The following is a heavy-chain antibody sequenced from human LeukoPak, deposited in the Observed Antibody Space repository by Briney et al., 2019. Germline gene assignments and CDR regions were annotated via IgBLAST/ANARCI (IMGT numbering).Heavy chain of an antibody. D-gene: IGHD6-13*01. CDR2: INNSGAGT. CDR3: AKYSSTWDEDY. Sequence: GGSLGLSCAASGFTFSTYAMTWVRQAPGKGLEWVSTINNSGAGTYHADSVKGRVTISRDNSKNTLYLQMNSLRAEDTAVYYCAKYSSTWDEDYWGQGTLVTVSS. CDR1: GFTFSTYA. J-gene: IGHJ4*02. V-gene: IGHV3-23*01.